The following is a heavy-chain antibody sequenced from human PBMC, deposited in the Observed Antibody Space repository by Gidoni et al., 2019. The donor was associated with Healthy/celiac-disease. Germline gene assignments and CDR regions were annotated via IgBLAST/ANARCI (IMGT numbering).Heavy chain of an antibody. CDR2: MFSNDEK. CDR3: ARLTVTAYFDY. CDR1: GFSLSNARMG. D-gene: IGHD2-21*02. V-gene: IGHV2-26*01. Sequence: QATLKESGPVLVKPTETLTLPCTVSGFSLSNARMGVSWIRQPPGKALEWLAHMFSNDEKSYSTSLKSRLTISKDTSKSQVVLTMTNMDPVETATYDCARLTVTAYFDYWGQGTRVTVSS. J-gene: IGHJ4*02.